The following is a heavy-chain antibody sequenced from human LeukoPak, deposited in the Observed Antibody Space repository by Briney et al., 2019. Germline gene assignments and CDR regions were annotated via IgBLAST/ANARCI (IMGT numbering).Heavy chain of an antibody. CDR3: AKDGVWIGEKKANMDV. D-gene: IGHD3-10*01. CDR2: IKQDGSEK. Sequence: GSLRLSCAASGLTFSSYWMSWVRQAPGKGLEWVANIKQDGSEKYYVDSVKGRFTISRDNAKNSLYLQMNSLRAEDTAVYYCAKDGVWIGEKKANMDVWGKGTTVSISS. CDR1: GLTFSSYW. J-gene: IGHJ6*03. V-gene: IGHV3-7*03.